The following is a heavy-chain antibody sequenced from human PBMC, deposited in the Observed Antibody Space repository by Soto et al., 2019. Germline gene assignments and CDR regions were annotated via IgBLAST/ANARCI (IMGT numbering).Heavy chain of an antibody. Sequence: QVKLQESGPGLVKSSETLSLPCTVSGGSVSGGHYYYNWVRQPPGKGLEWIGYIYYTGSTNYNPCLESRLTMSLDLFKNHFSLKLISVTAADTAVYYCAGGTDSRTVGDWGQGTLVTVSS. D-gene: IGHD3-22*01. CDR2: IYYTGST. V-gene: IGHV4-61*03. CDR3: AGGTDSRTVGD. CDR1: GGSVSGGHYY. J-gene: IGHJ4*02.